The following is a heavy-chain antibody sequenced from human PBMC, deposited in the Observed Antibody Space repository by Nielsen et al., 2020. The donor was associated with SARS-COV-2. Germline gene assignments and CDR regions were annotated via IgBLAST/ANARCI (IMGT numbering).Heavy chain of an antibody. CDR1: GFTFDDYA. Sequence: LSLTCAASGFTFDDYAMHWVRQAPGKGLEWVSGISWNSGSIGYADSVKGRFTISRDNAKNSLYLQMNSLRAEDTALYYCAKPPASGSDDYWGQGTLVTVSS. D-gene: IGHD3-10*01. CDR2: ISWNSGSI. J-gene: IGHJ4*02. V-gene: IGHV3-9*01. CDR3: AKPPASGSDDY.